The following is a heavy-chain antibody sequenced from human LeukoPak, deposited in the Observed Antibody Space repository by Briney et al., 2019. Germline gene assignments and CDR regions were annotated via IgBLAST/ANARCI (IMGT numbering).Heavy chain of an antibody. Sequence: ASVKVSCKASGYTFNNHYMYWVRQAPGQGLEWMGVINPSGGSTSYAQKFQGRVTMTRDTSTSTVYMELSSLRSEDTAVYYCARVWFGDFSFDYWGQGTLVTVSS. J-gene: IGHJ4*02. D-gene: IGHD3-10*01. CDR1: GYTFNNHY. V-gene: IGHV1-46*02. CDR3: ARVWFGDFSFDY. CDR2: INPSGGST.